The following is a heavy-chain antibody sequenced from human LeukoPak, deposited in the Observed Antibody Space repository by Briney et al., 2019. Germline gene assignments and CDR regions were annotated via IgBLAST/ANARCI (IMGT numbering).Heavy chain of an antibody. CDR3: ARRPTSGYCSSTSCYTEKHFDY. Sequence: GASLQISCNVSGSLFTTYWIGWVRQLSGKGLQWMGSIHPYASDTKYSPAFQGQATISVDKSTNTAYLQWSSLKASDTAMYYCARRPTSGYCSSTSCYTEKHFDYWGQGTLVTVSS. V-gene: IGHV5-51*01. CDR2: IHPYASDT. CDR1: GSLFTTYW. J-gene: IGHJ4*02. D-gene: IGHD2-2*02.